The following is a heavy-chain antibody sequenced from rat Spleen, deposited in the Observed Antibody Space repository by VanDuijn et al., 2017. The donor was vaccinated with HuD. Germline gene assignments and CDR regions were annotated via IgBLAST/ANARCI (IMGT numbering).Heavy chain of an antibody. J-gene: IGHJ3*01. V-gene: IGHV5-20*01. CDR1: GFTVNDSY. CDR3: ANSGYGDYWFAY. Sequence: EVQLLESGGGSVQPGRSLKLSCVVSGFTVNDSYMAWVRQAPTKGLEWVAYISHDGVTTHYRDSVKGRFTISRDNAKSTLYLQMDSLRSEDTATYYCANSGYGDYWFAYWGQGTLVTVSS. D-gene: IGHD4-3*01. CDR2: ISHDGVTT.